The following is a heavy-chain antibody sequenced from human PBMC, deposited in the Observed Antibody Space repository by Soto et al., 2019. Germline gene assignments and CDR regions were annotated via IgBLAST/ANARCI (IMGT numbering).Heavy chain of an antibody. J-gene: IGHJ6*02. D-gene: IGHD5-12*01. Sequence: QVQLVQSGAEVKKPGASVKVSCKASGYTFTSYGISWVRQAPGQGLEWIGWISAYNGNTNYAQKLQGRVTMTTDTSTRTGYMEVRSLRSDATAVYYCARDPRGYDIYYYYGMDVWGQGTTVTVSS. CDR3: ARDPRGYDIYYYYGMDV. CDR2: ISAYNGNT. CDR1: GYTFTSYG. V-gene: IGHV1-18*01.